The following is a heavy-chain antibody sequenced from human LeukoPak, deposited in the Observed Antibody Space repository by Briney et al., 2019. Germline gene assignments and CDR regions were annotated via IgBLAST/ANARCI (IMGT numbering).Heavy chain of an antibody. CDR3: ARERKTYYFDY. V-gene: IGHV3-53*01. J-gene: IGHJ4*02. CDR2: IYSGGST. Sequence: GGSLRLSCAASGFTVSSNYMSWVRQAPGKGLEWVSVIYSGGSTYYSESVKGRFTISRDNSKKKLYLQMNSLRAEDTAVYYCARERKTYYFDYWGQGTPVTVSS. CDR1: GFTVSSNY.